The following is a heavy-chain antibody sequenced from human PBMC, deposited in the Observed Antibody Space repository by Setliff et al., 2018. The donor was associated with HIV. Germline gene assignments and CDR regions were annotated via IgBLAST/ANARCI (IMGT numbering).Heavy chain of an antibody. CDR1: GYTFTSYY. CDR3: AREPSGSGNYFYFDY. J-gene: IGHJ4*02. CDR2: IYPSDGRT. V-gene: IGHV1-46*01. D-gene: IGHD1-26*01. Sequence: ASVKVSCKASGYTFTSYYMPWVRQAPGQGLEWMGIIYPSDGRTTYAQEFQGRLTMDRDTSTSTVYMELSRLRSEDTAVYYCAREPSGSGNYFYFDYWGQGTLVTVSS.